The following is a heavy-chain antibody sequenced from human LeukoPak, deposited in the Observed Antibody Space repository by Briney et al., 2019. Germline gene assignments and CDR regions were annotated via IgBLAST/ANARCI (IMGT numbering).Heavy chain of an antibody. CDR3: ARHAGYYYGSGRMYYFDY. D-gene: IGHD3-10*01. Sequence: SQTLSLTCTVSGGSISSGDYYWSWIRQPPGKGLEWIGYIYYSGSTYYNPSLKSRVTISVDTSKNQFSLKLSSVTAADTAVYYCARHAGYYYGSGRMYYFDYWGQGTLVTVSS. J-gene: IGHJ4*02. V-gene: IGHV4-30-4*01. CDR1: GGSISSGDYY. CDR2: IYYSGST.